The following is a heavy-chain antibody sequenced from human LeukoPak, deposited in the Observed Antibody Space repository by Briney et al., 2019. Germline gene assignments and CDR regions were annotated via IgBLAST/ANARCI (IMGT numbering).Heavy chain of an antibody. J-gene: IGHJ4*02. V-gene: IGHV3-15*01. CDR2: IKSKADGATT. CDR3: TTESPHFDY. CDR1: GFTFTSAW. Sequence: GGSLRLSYAASGFTFTSAWMNWVRQASGKGLEWVGRIKSKADGATTDYAAPVKGRFTISRDDSKNTLYLQMNSLKTEDTAVYYCTTESPHFDYWGQGTLVTVSS.